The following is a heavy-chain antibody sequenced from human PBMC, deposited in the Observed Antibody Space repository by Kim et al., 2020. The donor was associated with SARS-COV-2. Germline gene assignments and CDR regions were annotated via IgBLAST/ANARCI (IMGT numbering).Heavy chain of an antibody. V-gene: IGHV3-66*01. J-gene: IGHJ6*02. CDR1: GFTVSSNY. CDR3: AREAFDVPYYDFWSGNLGGMDV. Sequence: GGSLRLSCAASGFTVSSNYMSWVRQAPGKGLEWVSVIYSGGSTYYADSVKGRFTISRDNSKNTLYLQMNSLRAEDTAVYYCAREAFDVPYYDFWSGNLGGMDVWGQGTTVTVSS. CDR2: IYSGGST. D-gene: IGHD3-3*01.